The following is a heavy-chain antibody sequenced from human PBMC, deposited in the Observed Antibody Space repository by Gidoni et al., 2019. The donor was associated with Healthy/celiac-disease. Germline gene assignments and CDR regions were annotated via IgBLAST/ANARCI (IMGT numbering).Heavy chain of an antibody. J-gene: IGHJ6*02. CDR2: IYSGGST. CDR1: GFTVSSNY. Sequence: EVQLVESGGGLIQPGGSLRLSCAASGFTVSSNYMRWVRQAPGKGLARVSVIYSGGSTYYADSVKGRFTISRDNSKNTLYLQMNSLRAEDTAVYYCARDYGGDYGMDVWGQGTTVTVSS. CDR3: ARDYGGDYGMDV. V-gene: IGHV3-53*01. D-gene: IGHD4-17*01.